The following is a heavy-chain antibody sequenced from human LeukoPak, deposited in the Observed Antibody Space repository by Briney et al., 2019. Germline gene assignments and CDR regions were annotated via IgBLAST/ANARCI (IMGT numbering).Heavy chain of an antibody. CDR3: ARDLRSGYGSGSEYYYYYYMDV. CDR2: IYYSGSP. Sequence: PSETLSLTCTVSGGSIISTTYYWGWIRQPPGKGLEWIASIYYSGSPYYNPSPKSRVTISVDTSKNQFSLKLSSVTAADTAVYYCARDLRSGYGSGSEYYYYYYMDVWGKGTTVTVSS. J-gene: IGHJ6*03. CDR1: GGSIISTTYY. V-gene: IGHV4-39*07. D-gene: IGHD3-10*01.